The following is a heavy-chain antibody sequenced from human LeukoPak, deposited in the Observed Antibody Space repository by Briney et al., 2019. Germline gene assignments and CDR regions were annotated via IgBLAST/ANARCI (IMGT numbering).Heavy chain of an antibody. CDR1: GGSISSGSYY. CDR3: ARDFGCSSTSRYWAPFDY. V-gene: IGHV4-61*02. Sequence: SETLSLTXTVSGGSISSGSYYWSWIRQPAGKGLEWIGRIYTSGSTNYNPSLKSRVTISVDTSKNQFSLKLSSVTAADTAVYYCARDFGCSSTSRYWAPFDYWGQGTLVTVSS. D-gene: IGHD2-2*01. J-gene: IGHJ4*02. CDR2: IYTSGST.